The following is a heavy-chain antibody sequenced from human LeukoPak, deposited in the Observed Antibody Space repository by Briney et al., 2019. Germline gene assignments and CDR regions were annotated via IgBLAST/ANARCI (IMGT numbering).Heavy chain of an antibody. J-gene: IGHJ4*02. CDR3: ARTNYGSGSSNFDY. CDR2: IYYSGST. V-gene: IGHV4-31*03. D-gene: IGHD3-10*01. CDR1: GGSISSGGYY. Sequence: SETLSLTCTVSGGSISSGGYYWSWIRQHPGKGLEWIGYIYYSGSTYYNPSLKSRVTISVDTSKNQFSLKLSSVTAADTAVYYWARTNYGSGSSNFDYWGQGTLVTVSS.